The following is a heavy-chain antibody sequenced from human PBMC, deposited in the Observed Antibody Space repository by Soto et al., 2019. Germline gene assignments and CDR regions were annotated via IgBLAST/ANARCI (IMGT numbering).Heavy chain of an antibody. CDR3: ARRYGYSCDY. J-gene: IGHJ4*02. V-gene: IGHV4-59*08. Sequence: QVQLQESGPGLVKPSETLSLTCPVSCGSISSYYCSWIRQPPGKGLEWIGYIYYSGSTNYTPSLKSRVTISVDTSKNQFSLKLSSVTAADTAVYYCARRYGYSCDYWGQGTLVTVSS. D-gene: IGHD1-1*01. CDR1: CGSISSYY. CDR2: IYYSGST.